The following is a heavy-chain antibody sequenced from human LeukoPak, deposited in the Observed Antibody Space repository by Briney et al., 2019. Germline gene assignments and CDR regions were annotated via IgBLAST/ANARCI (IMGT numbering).Heavy chain of an antibody. V-gene: IGHV3-30*03. Sequence: GGSLRLSCAASGFTFSSYGMHWVRQAPGKGLEWVAVISYDGSNKYYADSVKGRFTISRDNSKNTLYLQMNSLRAEDTAVYYCASSVMVDVRGAYDYWGQGTLVSVSS. CDR2: ISYDGSNK. D-gene: IGHD2-15*01. CDR1: GFTFSSYG. J-gene: IGHJ4*02. CDR3: ASSVMVDVRGAYDY.